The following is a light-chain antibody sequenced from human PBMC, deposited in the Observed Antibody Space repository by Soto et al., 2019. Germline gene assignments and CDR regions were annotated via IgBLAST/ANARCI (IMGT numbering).Light chain of an antibody. Sequence: DIQMTQSPSSLSASVGDRVTITCRASQSISSYLNWYQQKPGKAPKLLIYAASSLQSGVPSRFSGSGSVTDFTLTISSLQPEDFATYYCQQSYSTPYTFGQGT. V-gene: IGKV1-39*01. CDR1: QSISSY. J-gene: IGKJ2*01. CDR3: QQSYSTPYT. CDR2: AAS.